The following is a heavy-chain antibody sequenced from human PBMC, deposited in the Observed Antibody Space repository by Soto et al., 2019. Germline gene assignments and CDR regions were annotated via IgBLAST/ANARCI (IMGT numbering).Heavy chain of an antibody. Sequence: EVQLVESGGGLVQPGGSLRLSCAASGFTFVSYSMTGVRRAQGKGLEWVSYISSSSSTIYYADSVKGRFTISRDNAKNSLYLQMNSLRAEDTAVYYCARDLNYGLFDYWGQGTLVTVSS. CDR1: GFTFVSYS. J-gene: IGHJ4*02. D-gene: IGHD4-17*01. V-gene: IGHV3-48*01. CDR2: ISSSSSTI. CDR3: ARDLNYGLFDY.